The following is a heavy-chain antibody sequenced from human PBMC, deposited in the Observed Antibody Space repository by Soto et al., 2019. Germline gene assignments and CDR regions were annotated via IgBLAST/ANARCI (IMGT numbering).Heavy chain of an antibody. V-gene: IGHV4-30-2*01. Sequence: SETLSLTCAVSGGSLSSGGYSWSWIRQPPGKGLEWIGYIYHSGSTYYNPSLKSRVTISVDRSKNQFSLKLSSVTAADTAVYYCDRVPDYWGQGILVTVS. CDR2: IYHSGST. CDR1: GGSLSSGGYS. D-gene: IGHD2-2*01. J-gene: IGHJ4*02. CDR3: DRVPDY.